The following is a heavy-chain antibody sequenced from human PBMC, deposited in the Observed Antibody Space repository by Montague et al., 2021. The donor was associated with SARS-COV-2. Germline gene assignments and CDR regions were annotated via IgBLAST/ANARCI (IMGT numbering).Heavy chain of an antibody. CDR1: GYIFTKSW. D-gene: IGHD3-16*01. V-gene: IGHV5-51*03. CDR3: ARVRPHGGSLTLGGFDP. J-gene: IGHJ5*02. Sequence: QSGAEVKKPGESLTISCNASGYIFTKSWIGWVRQMPGKGLEWMGIIYPGDSDTRYSPSFQGQVTMSVDKSISTAYLQWSRLKVSDTAIYFCARVRPHGGSLTLGGFDPWGQGTLVSVAS. CDR2: IYPGDSDT.